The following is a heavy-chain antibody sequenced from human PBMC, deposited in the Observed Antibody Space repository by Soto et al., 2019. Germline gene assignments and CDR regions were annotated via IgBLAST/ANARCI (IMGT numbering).Heavy chain of an antibody. Sequence: ASVKVSCKASGYTFTSYDIYWVRQATGQGLEWMGWMNANTENSGYAQKFQGRVTMTSDTSISTTHMELSSLRSEDTAVYYCARRAETNGWNGFGADKYYFDFWGQGTLVTVPQ. J-gene: IGHJ4*02. CDR2: MNANTENS. D-gene: IGHD1-1*01. V-gene: IGHV1-8*01. CDR1: GYTFTSYD. CDR3: ARRAETNGWNGFGADKYYFDF.